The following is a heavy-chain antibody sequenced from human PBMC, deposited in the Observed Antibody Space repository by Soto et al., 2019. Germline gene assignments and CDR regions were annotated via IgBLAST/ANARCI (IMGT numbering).Heavy chain of an antibody. CDR2: RLDSANT. V-gene: IGHV4-39*01. CDR3: ARHGPWSYVL. D-gene: IGHD2-21*01. CDR1: GDSLTGSRYY. J-gene: IGHJ4*02. Sequence: QLQLQESGPGLVKPSETLSLTCTVSGDSLTGSRYYWGWVRQPPGKGLQWVVSRLDSANTYYNPSLKSRVTISVDTSNNQCSLRLNSVTAADTAIYYCARHGPWSYVLWGQGTLVTVSS.